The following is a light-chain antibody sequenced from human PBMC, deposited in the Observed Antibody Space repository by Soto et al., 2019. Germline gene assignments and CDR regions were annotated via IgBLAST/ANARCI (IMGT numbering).Light chain of an antibody. V-gene: IGLV2-23*01. CDR3: SSYAGSSTHVV. CDR2: EGS. J-gene: IGLJ2*01. CDR1: SSDVGSYNL. Sequence: ALTQPASVSGSPGQSITISCTGISSDVGSYNLVSWYQQHPGKAPKVMIYEGSKRPSGVSNRFSGSRPGNTASLTISGLQAEDEAHYYCSSYAGSSTHVVFGGGTKLTVL.